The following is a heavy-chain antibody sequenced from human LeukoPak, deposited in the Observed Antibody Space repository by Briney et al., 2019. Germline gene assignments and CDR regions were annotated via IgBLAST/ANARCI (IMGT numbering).Heavy chain of an antibody. CDR3: AKAATYFYGSVTYDWFES. CDR1: GFTFSSYW. D-gene: IGHD3-10*01. J-gene: IGHJ5*01. V-gene: IGHV3-74*01. CDR2: IKSDGSST. Sequence: GGSLRLSCAASGFTFSSYWMHWVRQAPGKGLVWVSRIKSDGSSTSYADSVKGRFTISRDNAKNTLYLQMNSLRVDDTAIYYCAKAATYFYGSVTYDWFESWGQGTLVTVSS.